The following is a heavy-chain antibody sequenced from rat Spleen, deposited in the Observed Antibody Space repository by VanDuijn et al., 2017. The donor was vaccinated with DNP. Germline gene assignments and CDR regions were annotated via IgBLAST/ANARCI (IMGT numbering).Heavy chain of an antibody. D-gene: IGHD4-2*01. CDR1: GFTFSNYD. V-gene: IGHV5-27*01. Sequence: EVQLVDSGGGLVQPGRSLKLSCTASGFTFSNYDMAWVRQAPTKGLEWVASISTSGGSPCYPDSVKGRFTISRDNAHNTVYLEMNSLRSEDAATYYCTKDMHYWAMDAWGQGTSVTVSS. J-gene: IGHJ4*01. CDR2: ISTSGGSP. CDR3: TKDMHYWAMDA.